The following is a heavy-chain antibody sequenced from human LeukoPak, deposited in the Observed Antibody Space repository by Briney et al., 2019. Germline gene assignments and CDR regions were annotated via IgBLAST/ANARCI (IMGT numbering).Heavy chain of an antibody. J-gene: IGHJ4*02. D-gene: IGHD5-18*01. Sequence: GGSLRLSCAVSGLTFSTSWMDWVRQAPGKGLEWVASINPDGNKKYSADSVKGRFTISRDNAENSLYLQMNSLRVEDTAFYYCARDLAYSRLDYWGQGMLVTVSS. CDR1: GLTFSTSW. V-gene: IGHV3-7*01. CDR2: INPDGNKK. CDR3: ARDLAYSRLDY.